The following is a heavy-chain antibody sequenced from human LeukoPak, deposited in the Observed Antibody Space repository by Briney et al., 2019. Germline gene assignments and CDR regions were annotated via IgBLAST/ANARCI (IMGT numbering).Heavy chain of an antibody. CDR2: INPNSGGT. V-gene: IGHV1-2*04. CDR1: GYTFTGYY. CDR3: ARGGDAYFDWLSSFDY. D-gene: IGHD3-9*01. J-gene: IGHJ4*02. Sequence: ASVKVCCKASGYTFTGYYMHWVRQAPGQGLEWMGWINPNSGGTNYAQKFQGWVTMTRDTSISTAYMELSRLRSDDTAVYYCARGGDAYFDWLSSFDYWGQGTLVTVSS.